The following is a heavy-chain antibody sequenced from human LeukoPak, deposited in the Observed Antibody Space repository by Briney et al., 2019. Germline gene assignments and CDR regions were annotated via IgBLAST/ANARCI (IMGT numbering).Heavy chain of an antibody. CDR3: VKNDGWFHLAQ. V-gene: IGHV3-7*03. J-gene: IGHJ4*02. CDR1: GFNIRDHW. CDR2: IKNDGSET. D-gene: IGHD6-19*01. Sequence: LSGGSLRLSCAVSGFNIRDHWMDWVRQAPGKGLQWVGHIKNDGSETYYLDSLKGRFTISRDNTNNALYLQMNSLRVEDTAVYYCVKNDGWFHLAQWGQGTLVTVSS.